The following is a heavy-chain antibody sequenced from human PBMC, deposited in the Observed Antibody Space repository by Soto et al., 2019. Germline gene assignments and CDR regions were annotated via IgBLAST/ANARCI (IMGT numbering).Heavy chain of an antibody. CDR3: GRGRSGQIVIFY. D-gene: IGHD1-26*01. CDR1: GYTFTGHY. CDR2: IGPESGAT. V-gene: IGHV1-2*02. Sequence: ASVKVSCKTSGYTFTGHYIHWVRQAPQQGPEWMGEIGPESGATRYAQKFRGRVTMTMDTSVTTVYMELKNLSPDDTAVYYCGRGRSGQIVIFYWGQGTPVTVSS. J-gene: IGHJ4*02.